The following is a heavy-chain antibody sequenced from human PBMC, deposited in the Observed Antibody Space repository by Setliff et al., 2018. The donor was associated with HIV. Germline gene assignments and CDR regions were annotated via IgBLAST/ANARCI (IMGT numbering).Heavy chain of an antibody. Sequence: ASVKVSCKTSGDTLSIHPISWVRQAPGRGLDWMGGIIPAFGTANYAQKFQGRVTITADESTSTAYMELSSLRSEDTAVYYCARDLRGGYSYGYYYYGMDVWGQGTTVTVSS. J-gene: IGHJ6*02. CDR3: ARDLRGGYSYGYYYYGMDV. D-gene: IGHD5-18*01. V-gene: IGHV1-69*13. CDR1: GDTLSIHP. CDR2: IIPAFGTA.